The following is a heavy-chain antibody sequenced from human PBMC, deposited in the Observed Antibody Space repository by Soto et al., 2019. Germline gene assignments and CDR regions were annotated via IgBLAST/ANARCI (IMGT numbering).Heavy chain of an antibody. CDR3: GKVLVGATGHTDSDS. Sequence: LSLTCTVSGGSIYRSGYYWGWIRQPPGRGLEWIGNIDYNGVTYSNPSLKSRVTISRDTSKNQFSLKLTSVTAADTALYYCGKVLVGATGHTDSDSWGPGTLVT. D-gene: IGHD2-15*01. CDR1: GGSIYRSGYY. CDR2: IDYNGVT. J-gene: IGHJ4*02. V-gene: IGHV4-39*01.